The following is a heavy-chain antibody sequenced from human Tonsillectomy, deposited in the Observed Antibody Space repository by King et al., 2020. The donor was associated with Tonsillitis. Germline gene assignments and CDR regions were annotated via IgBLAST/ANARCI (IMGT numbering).Heavy chain of an antibody. J-gene: IGHJ4*02. Sequence: FQLVQSGAEVKKPGESLKISCKGSGYSFTSYWIGWVRQMPGKGLEWMGIIYPGDSDTRYSPSFQGQVTISADKSTAYLQWSTLKASDTAIYYCVRSVTIFGESDYWGQGTLVTVSS. D-gene: IGHD3-3*01. V-gene: IGHV5-51*01. CDR1: GYSFTSYW. CDR2: IYPGDSDT. CDR3: VRSVTIFGESDY.